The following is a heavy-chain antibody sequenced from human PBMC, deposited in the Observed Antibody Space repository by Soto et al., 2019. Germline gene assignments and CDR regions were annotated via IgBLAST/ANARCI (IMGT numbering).Heavy chain of an antibody. Sequence: SVTLSLTCTFSCCSITNYYWSWIRQTTGRGLEWIGHIFYSGSTNYNPALKSRVTISVDTSKSQFSLKLSSVTAADTAVYYCAKDSGYNYGYFRWFDPWGQGTLVTV. J-gene: IGHJ5*02. D-gene: IGHD5-18*01. V-gene: IGHV4-59*01. CDR1: CCSITNYY. CDR3: AKDSGYNYGYFRWFDP. CDR2: IFYSGST.